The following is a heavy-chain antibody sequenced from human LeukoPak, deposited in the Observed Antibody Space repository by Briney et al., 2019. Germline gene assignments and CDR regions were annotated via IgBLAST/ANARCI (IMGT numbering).Heavy chain of an antibody. Sequence: ASVKVSCKASGYTFTSYGISWVRQAPGQGLEWMGWISVYNGNTNYAQKLQGRVTMTTDTSTSTAYMELSSLRSEDTAVYYCARDPHTVTTIGAFDIWGQGTMVTVSS. CDR2: ISVYNGNT. J-gene: IGHJ3*02. CDR1: GYTFTSYG. V-gene: IGHV1-18*01. D-gene: IGHD4-17*01. CDR3: ARDPHTVTTIGAFDI.